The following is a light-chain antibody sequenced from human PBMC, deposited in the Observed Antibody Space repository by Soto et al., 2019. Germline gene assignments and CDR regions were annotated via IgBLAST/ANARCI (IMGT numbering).Light chain of an antibody. CDR1: QSVSNNY. CDR2: GAS. Sequence: EIVLTQSPGTLSLSPGERATLSCRASQSVSNNYLAWYQQKPGQAPRLLIYGASNRATGIPDRFSGSGSGTDFAPAISRLEPEDFAVYYCPQYGSSGTFGQGTKVDI. V-gene: IGKV3-20*01. J-gene: IGKJ1*01. CDR3: PQYGSSGT.